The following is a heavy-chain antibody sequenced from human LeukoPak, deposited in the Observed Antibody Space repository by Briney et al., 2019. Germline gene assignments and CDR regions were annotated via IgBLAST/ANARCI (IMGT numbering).Heavy chain of an antibody. Sequence: SETLSLTCTVSGGSISSYYWSWIRQPPGKGLEWIGYSHYSETTGYNPSLRSRVTISVDTSKNQFSLKLSSVTAADTVVYYCARLPGCSGGSCYRAFDMWGQGTMVTVSS. V-gene: IGHV4-59*08. CDR1: GGSISSYY. D-gene: IGHD2-15*01. CDR2: SHYSETT. CDR3: ARLPGCSGGSCYRAFDM. J-gene: IGHJ3*02.